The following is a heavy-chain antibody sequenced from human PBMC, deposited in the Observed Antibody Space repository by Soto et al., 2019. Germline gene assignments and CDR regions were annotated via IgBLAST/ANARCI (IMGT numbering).Heavy chain of an antibody. CDR2: IRSKANNYAT. CDR3: TRTNDGDYSTFDY. Sequence: EVQLVESGGGLVQPGGSLKLSCAASGFTFSDSAIHWVRQTSGKGLEWVGRIRSKANNYATVYAASLEGRFTISRDDAKNTAHLQMNSLKTEYTAVYYCTRTNDGDYSTFDYWGQGTLVIVSS. J-gene: IGHJ4*02. D-gene: IGHD4-17*01. V-gene: IGHV3-73*02. CDR1: GFTFSDSA.